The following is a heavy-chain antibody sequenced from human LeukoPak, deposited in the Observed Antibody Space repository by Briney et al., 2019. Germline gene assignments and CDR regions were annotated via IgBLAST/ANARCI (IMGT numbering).Heavy chain of an antibody. D-gene: IGHD6-6*01. CDR1: GDSVRSDS. J-gene: IGHJ4*02. CDR2: IYYSGDT. V-gene: IGHV4-59*02. CDR3: ARIIAGRLDF. Sequence: PSETLSLTCTVSGDSVRSDSWSWIRQAPGKGLEWIGDIYYSGDTNYDPSLKNRITISVDTSKNQFSLKMNSVTAADTAVCYCARIIAGRLDFWGQGTLVTVSS.